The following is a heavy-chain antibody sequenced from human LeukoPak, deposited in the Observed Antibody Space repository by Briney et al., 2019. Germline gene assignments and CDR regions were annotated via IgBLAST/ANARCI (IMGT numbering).Heavy chain of an antibody. CDR1: GGSISSYY. CDR3: ARGWGSATRGACDY. V-gene: IGHV4-4*07. CDR2: IYSSGSP. J-gene: IGHJ4*02. D-gene: IGHD2-2*01. Sequence: PSETLSLTCTVSGGSISSYYWSWIRQPAGKGLEWIGRIYSSGSPNYNPSLKSRVTMSVDTSKNQFSLKLSSVTAADTAVYYCARGWGSATRGACDYWGQGTLVTVSS.